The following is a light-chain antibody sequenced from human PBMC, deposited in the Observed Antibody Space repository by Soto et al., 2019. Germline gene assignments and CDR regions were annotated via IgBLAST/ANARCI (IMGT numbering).Light chain of an antibody. Sequence: EILMTQSPATLSVSPGDRATLSCRASQSVSNNLAWYQQRPGQAPRLLIYGASTRATGIPARFSGSGSGTDFTLTISSLEPEDFAVYYCQQRSDGPVPTFGQGTRLEI. J-gene: IGKJ5*01. CDR1: QSVSNN. V-gene: IGKV3-11*01. CDR3: QQRSDGPVPT. CDR2: GAS.